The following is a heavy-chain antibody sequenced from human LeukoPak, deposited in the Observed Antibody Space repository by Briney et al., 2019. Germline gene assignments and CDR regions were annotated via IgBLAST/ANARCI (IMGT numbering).Heavy chain of an antibody. V-gene: IGHV3-66*03. CDR2: IYSDNT. CDR3: ARDLYDSSGPTGAFDI. CDR1: GFTVSSNS. D-gene: IGHD3-22*01. J-gene: IGHJ3*02. Sequence: GGSLRLSCTVSGFTVSSNSMSWVRQAPGKGLEWVSFIYSDNTHYSDSVKGRFTISRDNSKNTLYLQMNSLRAEDTAVYYCARDLYDSSGPTGAFDIWGQGTMVTVSS.